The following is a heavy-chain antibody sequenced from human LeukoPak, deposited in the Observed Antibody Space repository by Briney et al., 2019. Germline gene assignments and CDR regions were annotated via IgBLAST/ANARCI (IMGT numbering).Heavy chain of an antibody. V-gene: IGHV3-21*01. J-gene: IGHJ3*02. Sequence: GGSLRLSCAASGFTFSSYSMNWVRQAPGKGLEWVSSISSSSSYIYYADSVKGRFTISRDNAKNSLYLQMNSLRAEDTAVYYCASSSWYNYAFDIWGQGTMVTVSS. CDR3: ASSSWYNYAFDI. CDR1: GFTFSSYS. D-gene: IGHD6-13*01. CDR2: ISSSSSYI.